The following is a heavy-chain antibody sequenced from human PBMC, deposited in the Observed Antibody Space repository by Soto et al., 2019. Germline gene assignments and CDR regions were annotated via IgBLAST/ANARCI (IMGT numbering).Heavy chain of an antibody. CDR1: GYTFASYA. CDR3: VRDPPPPDY. V-gene: IGHV1-18*01. J-gene: IGHJ4*02. Sequence: QVQLVQSGAEVKKPGASVKVSCKASGYTFASYAISWMRQAPGQGLERMGWINDYNGNTNYAQKRQGRVTMTTDTSTSTAYLELRSLRSEDTAVYYCVRDPPPPDYWGQGTLVTVSS. CDR2: INDYNGNT.